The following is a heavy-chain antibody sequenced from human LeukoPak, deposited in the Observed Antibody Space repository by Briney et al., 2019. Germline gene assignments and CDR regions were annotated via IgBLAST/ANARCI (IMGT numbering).Heavy chain of an antibody. V-gene: IGHV4-4*07. D-gene: IGHD3-22*01. Sequence: SETLSLTCTVSGGSIISYYWSWIRQPAGKGLEWIGRIYISGSTNYNPSLKSRVTISGDKSTNQLSLKLSSVTAADTAVYYCARDMYYYDSSGAYKYFEYWGQGTLVTVSS. CDR1: GGSIISYY. CDR2: IYISGST. J-gene: IGHJ4*02. CDR3: ARDMYYYDSSGAYKYFEY.